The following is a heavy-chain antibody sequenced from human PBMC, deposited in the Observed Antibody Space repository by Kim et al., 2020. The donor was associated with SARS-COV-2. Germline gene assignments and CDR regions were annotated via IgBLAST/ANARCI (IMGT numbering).Heavy chain of an antibody. CDR3: VAHYSADDGVYHY. CDR1: GFTFINAW. J-gene: IGHJ4*01. D-gene: IGHD4-4*01. Sequence: GGSLRLSCAASGFTFINAWMTWVRQAPGKGLEWVARIKSKNAGETIDYAAPVKGRFAISRDESKSTLSLQMSSLKIEDTAIYYCVAHYSADDGVYHY. V-gene: IGHV3-15*01. CDR2: IKSKNAGETI.